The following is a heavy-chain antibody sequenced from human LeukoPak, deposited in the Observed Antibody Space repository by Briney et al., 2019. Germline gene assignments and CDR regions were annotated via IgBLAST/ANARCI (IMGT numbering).Heavy chain of an antibody. CDR2: ISSGSDSI. V-gene: IGHV3-48*02. J-gene: IGHJ4*02. D-gene: IGHD2-15*01. CDR1: GFTFSTYG. Sequence: GGSLRLSCAAAGFTFSTYGINWVRQAPGKGLEWVSYISSGSDSIHYADSLKGRFTVSSDNAKNSLFLQMNSLRDEDSAVYYCTRAEALLPYLYWGQGTLVTVSS. CDR3: TRAEALLPYLY.